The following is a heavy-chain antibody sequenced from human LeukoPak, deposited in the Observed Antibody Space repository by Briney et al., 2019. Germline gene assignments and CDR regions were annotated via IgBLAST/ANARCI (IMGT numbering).Heavy chain of an antibody. D-gene: IGHD1-26*01. CDR3: AREPIVGVHFDY. CDR2: INGDGSST. V-gene: IGHV3-74*01. Sequence: LPGGSLRLSCAASGFTFSSYWMHWVRQAPGKGLVWVSRINGDGSSTTYADSVKGRFTISRDNAKNTLYLQMNSLRAEDTAVYYCAREPIVGVHFDYWGQGTLVTVSS. CDR1: GFTFSSYW. J-gene: IGHJ4*02.